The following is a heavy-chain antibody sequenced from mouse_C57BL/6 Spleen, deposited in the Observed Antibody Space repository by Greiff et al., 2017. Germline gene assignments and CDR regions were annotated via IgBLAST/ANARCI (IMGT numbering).Heavy chain of an antibody. V-gene: IGHV1-69*01. CDR1: GYTFTSYW. Sequence: VQLQQPGAELVMPGASVKLSCKASGYTFTSYWMHWVKQRPGQGLEWIGEIDPSDSYTNYNQKFKGKSTLTVDKSSSTAYMQLSSLTSDDSAVYYCATSIYYYGSFWGQGTTLTVSS. J-gene: IGHJ2*01. CDR3: ATSIYYYGSF. CDR2: IDPSDSYT. D-gene: IGHD1-1*01.